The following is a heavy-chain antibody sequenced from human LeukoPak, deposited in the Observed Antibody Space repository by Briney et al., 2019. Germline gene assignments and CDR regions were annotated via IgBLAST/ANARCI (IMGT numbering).Heavy chain of an antibody. J-gene: IGHJ6*02. CDR2: IIPIFGTA. V-gene: IGHV1-69*13. CDR3: AREWSVLRYFDWLLSNGMDV. D-gene: IGHD3-9*01. CDR1: GGTFSSYA. Sequence: SVKVSCKASGGTFSSYAISWVRQAPGQGLEWMGGIIPIFGTANYAQKFQGRVTITADESTSTAYMELSSLRSEDTAVYYCAREWSVLRYFDWLLSNGMDVWGQGTTVTVSS.